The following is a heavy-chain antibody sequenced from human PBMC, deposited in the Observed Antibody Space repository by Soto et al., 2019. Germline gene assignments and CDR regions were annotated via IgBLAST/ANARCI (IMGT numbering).Heavy chain of an antibody. CDR3: VKDRAIDS. V-gene: IGHV3-64D*08. J-gene: IGHJ4*02. CDR2: ISSSGVST. Sequence: GGSLRLSCSASGFTFRSYAMHWVRQAPGKGLVYVSSISSSGVSTYYADSVKGRFTISRDNSKNTLYLQMSSLRTEDTAVYFCVKDRAIDSWGQGTLVTVSS. D-gene: IGHD3-10*01. CDR1: GFTFRSYA.